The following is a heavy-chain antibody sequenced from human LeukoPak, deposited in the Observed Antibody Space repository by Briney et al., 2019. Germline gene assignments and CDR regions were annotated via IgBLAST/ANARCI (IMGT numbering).Heavy chain of an antibody. Sequence: GSLRLSCEASGFTFSRYWMHWVRQAPGKGLVWVSRINSDGSRTTYADSVRGRFTISRDNAKNTLYLQMNSLRAEDTAVYYCASLFLCYGCSSSSDSFNIRGQGTMVTVSS. CDR1: GFTFSRYW. CDR3: ASLFLCYGCSSSSDSFNI. CDR2: INSDGSRT. V-gene: IGHV3-74*01. J-gene: IGHJ3*02. D-gene: IGHD6-6*01.